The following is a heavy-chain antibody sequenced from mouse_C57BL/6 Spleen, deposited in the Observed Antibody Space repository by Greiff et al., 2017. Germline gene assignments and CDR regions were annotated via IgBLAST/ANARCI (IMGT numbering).Heavy chain of an antibody. D-gene: IGHD1-2*01. V-gene: IGHV5-17*01. CDR1: GFTFSDYG. Sequence: EVMLVESGGGLVKPGGSLKLSCAASGFTFSDYGMHWVRQAPEKGLEWVAYISSGSSTIYYADTVKGRFTISRDNAKNTLFLQMTSLRSEDTAMYYCARSLRRGGMDDWGQGTSVTVSS. J-gene: IGHJ4*01. CDR3: ARSLRRGGMDD. CDR2: ISSGSSTI.